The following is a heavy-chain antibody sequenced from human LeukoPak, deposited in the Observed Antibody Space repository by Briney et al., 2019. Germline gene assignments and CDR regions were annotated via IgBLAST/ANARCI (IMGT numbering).Heavy chain of an antibody. Sequence: PSETLSLTCTVSVGSINSYYWSWLRQPPGKGLEWVGYIYYSGSTKYNPSLKSRVTISVDKSKNQFSLKLSSVTAADTAVYYCARWIAANWFDPWGQGTLVTVSS. CDR1: VGSINSYY. V-gene: IGHV4-59*01. D-gene: IGHD5-12*01. J-gene: IGHJ5*02. CDR2: IYYSGST. CDR3: ARWIAANWFDP.